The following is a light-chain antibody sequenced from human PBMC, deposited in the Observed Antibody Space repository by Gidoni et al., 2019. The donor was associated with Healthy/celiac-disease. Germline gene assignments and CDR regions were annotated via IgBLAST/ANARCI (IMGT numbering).Light chain of an antibody. V-gene: IGKV3-20*01. CDR1: QSVSSSY. CDR2: GAS. CDR3: QQYCSSPLT. J-gene: IGKJ4*02. Sequence: EIVLTQSPGTLSLSPVERATLSCMASQSVSSSYLAWYQQKPGQAPRLLIYGASSRATGIPDRFSGSGSGTDFTLTISRLEPEDFAVYYCQQYCSSPLTFGGGTKVEIK.